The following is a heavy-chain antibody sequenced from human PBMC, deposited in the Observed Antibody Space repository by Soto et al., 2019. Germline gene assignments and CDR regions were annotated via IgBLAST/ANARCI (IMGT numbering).Heavy chain of an antibody. Sequence: QEHLVESGGGVVQPGRSLRLSCAASGFSFSSYGMHWVRQAPGKGLEWVTVISHDGNNKHYADSVKGRFTISRDNSKTTVLLQMNSLRTEDTAVYYCARYNWNCANDYWGQGTLVTVSS. V-gene: IGHV3-30*03. D-gene: IGHD1-7*01. CDR2: ISHDGNNK. CDR1: GFSFSSYG. J-gene: IGHJ4*02. CDR3: ARYNWNCANDY.